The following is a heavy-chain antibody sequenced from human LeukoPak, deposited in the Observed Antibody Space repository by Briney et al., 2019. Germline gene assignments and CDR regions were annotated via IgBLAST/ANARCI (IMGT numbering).Heavy chain of an antibody. J-gene: IGHJ5*02. D-gene: IGHD4/OR15-4a*01. V-gene: IGHV4-59*01. CDR2: IYYSGST. Sequence: PSETLSLTCTVSGGSISSYYWSWIRQPPGKGLEWIGYIYYSGSTNYNPSLKSRVTISVDTSKNQFSLKLSSVTAADTAVYYCAREPGANGFDAWGQGTLVTVSA. CDR3: AREPGANGFDA. CDR1: GGSISSYY.